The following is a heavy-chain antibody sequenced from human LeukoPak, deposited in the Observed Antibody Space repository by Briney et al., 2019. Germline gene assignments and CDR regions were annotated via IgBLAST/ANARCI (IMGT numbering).Heavy chain of an antibody. J-gene: IGHJ4*02. CDR3: ARSGCSGGTWYSQTVKFDY. CDR1: GYSFTNFG. Sequence: GASVKVSFKASGYSFTNFGITWVRQAPGQGVEWVGWISAYNGNTDYAQNFQGRVTVNADTLTSTAYLELRGLRSDVTAVYYCARSGCSGGTWYSQTVKFDYWGQGTLVTVSS. V-gene: IGHV1-18*01. CDR2: ISAYNGNT. D-gene: IGHD2-15*01.